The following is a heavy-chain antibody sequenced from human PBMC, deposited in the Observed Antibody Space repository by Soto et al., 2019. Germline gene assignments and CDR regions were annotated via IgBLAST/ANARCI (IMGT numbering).Heavy chain of an antibody. D-gene: IGHD3-22*01. CDR3: ACPYYYDSSGYYYFDY. Sequence: SSETLSLTCTVSGGSISSGGYYWSWIRQHPGKGLEWIGYIYYSGSTYYNPSLKSRVTISVDTSKNQFSLKLSSVTAADTAVYSCACPYYYDSSGYYYFDYWGQGTLVTVSS. CDR1: GGSISSGGYY. J-gene: IGHJ4*02. CDR2: IYYSGST. V-gene: IGHV4-31*03.